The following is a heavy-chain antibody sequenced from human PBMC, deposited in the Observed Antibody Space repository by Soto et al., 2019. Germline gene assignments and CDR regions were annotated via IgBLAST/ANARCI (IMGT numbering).Heavy chain of an antibody. J-gene: IGHJ4*02. CDR2: ISGSGGST. Sequence: EVQLLESGGGLVQPGGSLRLSCAASGFTFSSYAMSWVRHAPVKGLEWVSAISGSGGSTYYADSVKGRFTISRDNSKNTLYLQMNSLRAEDTAVYYCAKDWDDYGDYDYWGQGTLVTVSS. CDR3: AKDWDDYGDYDY. V-gene: IGHV3-23*01. CDR1: GFTFSSYA. D-gene: IGHD4-17*01.